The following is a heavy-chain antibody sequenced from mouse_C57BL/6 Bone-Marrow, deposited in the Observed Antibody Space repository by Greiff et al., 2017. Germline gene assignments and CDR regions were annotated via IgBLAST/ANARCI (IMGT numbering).Heavy chain of an antibody. V-gene: IGHV5-9-1*02. Sequence: DVHLVESGEGLVKPGGSLKLSCAASGFTFSSYAMSWVRQTPEKRLEWVAYISSGGDYIYYADTVKGRFTISRDNARNTLYLQMSSLKSEDTAMYYCTRDRGYYYYAMDYWGQGTSVTVSS. D-gene: IGHD3-2*02. CDR1: GFTFSSYA. CDR2: ISSGGDYI. CDR3: TRDRGYYYYAMDY. J-gene: IGHJ4*01.